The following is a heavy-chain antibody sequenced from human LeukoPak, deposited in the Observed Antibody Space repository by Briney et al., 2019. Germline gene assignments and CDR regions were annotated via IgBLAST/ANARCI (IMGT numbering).Heavy chain of an antibody. D-gene: IGHD6-19*01. CDR1: GYTFTSYD. CDR3: ARDPYSSGWYTPDY. V-gene: IGHV1-8*02. J-gene: IGHJ4*02. CDR2: MNPNSGNT. Sequence: GASVKVSCKASGYTFTSYDINWVRQAPGQGLEWMGWMNPNSGNTGYAQKFQGRVTMTRDTSTSTVYMELSSLRSEDTAVYYCARDPYSSGWYTPDYWGQGTLVTVSS.